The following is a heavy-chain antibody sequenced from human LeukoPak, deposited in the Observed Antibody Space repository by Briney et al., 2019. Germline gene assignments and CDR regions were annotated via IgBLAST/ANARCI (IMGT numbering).Heavy chain of an antibody. CDR3: AKESLLEKDFQH. D-gene: IGHD3-3*01. CDR2: ISSSGSTI. CDR1: GFTFSSYE. Sequence: GGSLRLSCAASGFTFSSYEMNWVRQAPGKGLEWVSYISSSGSTIYYADSVKGRFTISRDNSKNTLSLQMNSLRAEDTAVYYCAKESLLEKDFQHWGQGTLVTVSS. J-gene: IGHJ1*01. V-gene: IGHV3-48*03.